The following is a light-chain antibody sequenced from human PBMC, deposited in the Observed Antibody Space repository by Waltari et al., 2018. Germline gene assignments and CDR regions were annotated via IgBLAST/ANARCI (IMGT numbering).Light chain of an antibody. CDR1: PTVLNNSNNRNY. Sequence: DFVMTHSPASLALSLGERATIHCKTSPTVLNNSNNRNYLTWYQQKQGQPPKLLFYWASTRESGVPDRFSASGSGTDFTLTISRLQPEDVAIYYCQQYYSSPYTFGQGTRLEIK. V-gene: IGKV4-1*01. J-gene: IGKJ2*01. CDR2: WAS. CDR3: QQYYSSPYT.